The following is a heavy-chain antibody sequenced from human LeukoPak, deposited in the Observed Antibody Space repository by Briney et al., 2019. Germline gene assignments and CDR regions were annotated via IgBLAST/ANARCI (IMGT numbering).Heavy chain of an antibody. V-gene: IGHV4-59*01. D-gene: IGHD4-23*01. CDR2: IYYSGST. J-gene: IGHJ6*02. Sequence: SETLSLTCTVSGGSISSYYWSWIRQPPGKGLEWIGYIYYSGSTNYNPSLKSRVTIPVDTSKNQFSLKLSSVTAADTAVYYCARGNSRDYYYGMDVWGQGTTVTVSS. CDR1: GGSISSYY. CDR3: ARGNSRDYYYGMDV.